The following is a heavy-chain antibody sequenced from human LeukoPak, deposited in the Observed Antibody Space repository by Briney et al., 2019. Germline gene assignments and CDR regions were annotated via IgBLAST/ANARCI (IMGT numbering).Heavy chain of an antibody. CDR2: ISYSGNT. Sequence: PETLSLTCTVSGGSISRGSYYWDWIRQPPGKGLQWIGSISYSGNTYSNPSLASRVTMSVDTSKNQFSLKLSSVTAADTAVYYCGRDRRATYYYDSSGYYSDFWGQGTLVTVSS. CDR1: GGSISRGSYY. D-gene: IGHD3-22*01. CDR3: GRDRRATYYYDSSGYYSDF. V-gene: IGHV4-39*07. J-gene: IGHJ4*02.